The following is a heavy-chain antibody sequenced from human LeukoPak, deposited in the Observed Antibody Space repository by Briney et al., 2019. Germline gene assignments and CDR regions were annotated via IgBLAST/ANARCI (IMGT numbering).Heavy chain of an antibody. V-gene: IGHV3-23*01. J-gene: IGHJ4*02. CDR1: GFTFSNYA. CDR3: ASIYGSGSYYTSFDY. Sequence: GGSLRLSCAVSGFTFSNYAMSWVRQAPGKGLEWVSAISGSGGSTYYADSVKGRFTISRDNSKNTLYLQMNSLRAEDTAVYYCASIYGSGSYYTSFDYWGQGTLVTVSS. CDR2: ISGSGGST. D-gene: IGHD3-10*01.